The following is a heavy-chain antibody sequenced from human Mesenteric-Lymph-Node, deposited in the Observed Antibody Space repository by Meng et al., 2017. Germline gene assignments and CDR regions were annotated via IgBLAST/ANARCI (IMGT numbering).Heavy chain of an antibody. D-gene: IGHD3-9*01. V-gene: IGHV3-9*01. CDR1: GFTFDNYA. CDR3: ARDTRHYDILTGFGEEYYFDY. CDR2: ISWNSGSI. Sequence: SLKISCAASGFTFDNYAMHWVRQAPGKGLEWVSGISWNSGSIYYADSVKGRFTISRDNAKNSLYLQMNSLRAEDTAVDYCARDTRHYDILTGFGEEYYFDYWGQGTLVTVSS. J-gene: IGHJ4*02.